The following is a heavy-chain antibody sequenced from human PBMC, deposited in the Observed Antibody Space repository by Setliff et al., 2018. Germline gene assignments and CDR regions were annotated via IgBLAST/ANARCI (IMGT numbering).Heavy chain of an antibody. D-gene: IGHD3-10*02. J-gene: IGHJ4*02. CDR3: ARDLGGLHLTMYHFDY. V-gene: IGHV1-18*01. CDR2: ISAYNGNT. CDR1: GYTFTSYG. Sequence: SVKVSCTASGYTFTSYGISWVRQAPGQGLEWMGWISAYNGNTNYAQKLQGRVTMTTDTPTSTAYMELRSLRSDDTAVYYCARDLGGLHLTMYHFDYWGQGTLVTVSS.